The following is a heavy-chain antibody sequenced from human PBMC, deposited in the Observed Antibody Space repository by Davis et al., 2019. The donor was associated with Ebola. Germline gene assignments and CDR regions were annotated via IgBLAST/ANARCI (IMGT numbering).Heavy chain of an antibody. J-gene: IGHJ6*02. Sequence: GESLKISCAASGFTFSYYAMSWVRQAPGKGLEWVSGIRGSGSTTYYADSVKGRFTISRDNSKNTVFLQMNSLRAEDTAVYYCARGVGYGMDVWGQGTTVTVSS. V-gene: IGHV3-23*01. CDR3: ARGVGYGMDV. D-gene: IGHD2-8*01. CDR1: GFTFSYYA. CDR2: IRGSGSTT.